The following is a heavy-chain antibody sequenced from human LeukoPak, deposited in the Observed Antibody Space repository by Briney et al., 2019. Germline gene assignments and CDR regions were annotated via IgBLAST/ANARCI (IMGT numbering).Heavy chain of an antibody. CDR2: ISNNGGYT. Sequence: GGSLRLSCAASGFTFSSSAMSWVRQAPGKGLEWVSAISNNGGYTYYADSVQGRFTISRDNSKSTLCLQMNSLRAEDTAVYYCARGAQWPYWGQGTLVTVSS. J-gene: IGHJ4*02. D-gene: IGHD6-19*01. CDR3: ARGAQWPY. CDR1: GFTFSSSA. V-gene: IGHV3-23*01.